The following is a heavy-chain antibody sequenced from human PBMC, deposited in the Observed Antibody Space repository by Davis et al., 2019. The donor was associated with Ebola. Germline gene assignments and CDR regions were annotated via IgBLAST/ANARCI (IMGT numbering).Heavy chain of an antibody. J-gene: IGHJ4*02. CDR1: GGTFSSYA. V-gene: IGHV1-46*01. D-gene: IGHD3-9*01. Sequence: ASVKVSCKASGGTFSSYAISWVRQAPGQGLEWMGIINPSGGSTSYAQKFQGRVTMTRDTSTSTVYMELSSLRSEDTAVYYCARDVNIYDILTGYYSGFDYWGQGTLVTVSS. CDR2: INPSGGST. CDR3: ARDVNIYDILTGYYSGFDY.